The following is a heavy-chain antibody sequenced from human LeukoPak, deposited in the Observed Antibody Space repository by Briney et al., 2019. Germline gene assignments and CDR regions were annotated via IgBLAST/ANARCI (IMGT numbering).Heavy chain of an antibody. CDR1: GYTFTDYY. CDR2: INPHSGGT. Sequence: ASVKVSCKASGYTFTDYYVHWVRQAPGQGLEWMGWINPHSGGTNFAQKFQGRVTMTRDMSTSTVYMELSSLRSEDTAVYYCARRTGSSFFDYYMDVWGKGTTVTVSS. V-gene: IGHV1-2*02. J-gene: IGHJ6*03. D-gene: IGHD6-6*01. CDR3: ARRTGSSFFDYYMDV.